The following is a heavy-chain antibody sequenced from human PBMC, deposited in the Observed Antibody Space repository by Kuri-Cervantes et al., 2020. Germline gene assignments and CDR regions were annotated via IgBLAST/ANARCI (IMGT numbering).Heavy chain of an antibody. CDR3: IRDPAGAYGY. CDR2: IDTDGSTT. D-gene: IGHD4-17*01. CDR1: GFTFSNSA. Sequence: GGSLRLSCAASGFTFSNSAMSWVRQAPGKGLVWVSRIDTDGSTTTYADSVKGRFTISRDNAKNTLYLQVGSLRVEDTAVYYCIRDPAGAYGYWGQGVVVTVSS. V-gene: IGHV3-74*01. J-gene: IGHJ4*02.